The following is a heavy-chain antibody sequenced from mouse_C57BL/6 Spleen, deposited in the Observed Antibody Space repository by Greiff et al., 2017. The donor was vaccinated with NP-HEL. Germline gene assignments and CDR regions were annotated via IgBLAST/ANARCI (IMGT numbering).Heavy chain of an antibody. CDR3: ASGLLFDY. CDR1: GNTFTDYY. Sequence: EVQLQQSGPELVKPGASVKISCKASGNTFTDYYMNWVKQSHGKSLEWIGDINPNNGGTSYNQKFKGKATLTVDKSSSTAYMELRGLTSEDSAVYYCASGLLFDYWGQGTTLTVSS. D-gene: IGHD2-13*01. V-gene: IGHV1-26*01. J-gene: IGHJ2*01. CDR2: INPNNGGT.